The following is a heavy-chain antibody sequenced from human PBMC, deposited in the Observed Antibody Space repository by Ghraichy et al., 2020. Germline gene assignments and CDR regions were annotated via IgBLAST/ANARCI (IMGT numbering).Heavy chain of an antibody. Sequence: SETLFLTCTVSGGSISSYYWSWIRQPAGKGLEWIGRIYTSGSTNYNPSLKSRVTMSVDTSKNQFSLKLSSVTAADTAVYYCARTRWERLYFDYWGQGTLVTVSS. CDR1: GGSISSYY. CDR2: IYTSGST. V-gene: IGHV4-4*07. CDR3: ARTRWERLYFDY. J-gene: IGHJ4*02. D-gene: IGHD1-26*01.